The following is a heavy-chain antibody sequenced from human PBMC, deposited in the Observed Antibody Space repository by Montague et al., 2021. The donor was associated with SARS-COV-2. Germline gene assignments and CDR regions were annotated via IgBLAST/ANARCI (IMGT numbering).Heavy chain of an antibody. CDR3: ARFGSGTLEFDL. CDR2: IRTTGHT. CDR1: GPSISTGIYY. V-gene: IGHV4-61*02. Sequence: TLSLTCTVSGPSISTGIYYWSWIRQPAGKGLEWIGRIRTTGHTDYNSSLESRVFMSVDTSTNQFSLSLTSVTAADTAVYSCARFGSGTLEFDLWGQGTLVTVSS. D-gene: IGHD1-26*01. J-gene: IGHJ4*02.